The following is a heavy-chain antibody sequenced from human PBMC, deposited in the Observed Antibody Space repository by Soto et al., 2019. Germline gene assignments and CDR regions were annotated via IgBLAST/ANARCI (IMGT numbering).Heavy chain of an antibody. Sequence: ETLSLTCTVSGDSIIGFYWGWLRQPPGKGLEWIGYINHAESTYYSPSLQSRVTISLDSSKTQFSLILTSVTAADTAVYFCARFRRNYFDSWGQGTLVIVSS. CDR1: GDSIIGFY. CDR3: ARFRRNYFDS. V-gene: IGHV4-59*01. J-gene: IGHJ4*02. D-gene: IGHD3-10*01. CDR2: INHAEST.